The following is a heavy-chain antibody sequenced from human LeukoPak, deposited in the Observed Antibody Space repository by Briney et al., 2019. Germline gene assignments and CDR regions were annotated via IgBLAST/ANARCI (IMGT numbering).Heavy chain of an antibody. CDR3: AREAYGDYHFDM. CDR1: GFTFSTYA. CDR2: ISYDASNE. J-gene: IGHJ3*02. Sequence: GGSLRLSCAASGFTFSTYALNWVHQAPGKGLEWLAVISYDASNEYYADSVKGRFIISRDNPKKTLYLQMNSLRVEDTAVYYCAREAYGDYHFDMWGQGTMVTVSS. D-gene: IGHD4-17*01. V-gene: IGHV3-30-3*01.